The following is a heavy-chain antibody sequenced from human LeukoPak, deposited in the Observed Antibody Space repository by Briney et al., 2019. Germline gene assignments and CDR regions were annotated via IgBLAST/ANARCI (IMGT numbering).Heavy chain of an antibody. J-gene: IGHJ3*02. Sequence: ETLSLTCTVSGGSISIYYWNWIRQPAGKRLEWIGRIYTSGSTNYNPSLKSRVTMSVDTSKNQFSLNLSSVTAADTAVYYCAKSNGYGLVDIWGQGTMVTVSS. CDR2: IYTSGST. CDR3: AKSNGYGLVDI. D-gene: IGHD3-10*01. V-gene: IGHV4-4*07. CDR1: GGSISIYY.